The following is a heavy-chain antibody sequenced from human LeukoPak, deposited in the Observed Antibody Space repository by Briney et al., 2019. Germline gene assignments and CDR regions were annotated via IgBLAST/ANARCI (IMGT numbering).Heavy chain of an antibody. CDR3: ARARHGILTGYYLDY. V-gene: IGHV3-33*01. J-gene: IGHJ4*02. Sequence: GGSLRLSCAASGFTFGSYGMHWVRQAPGKGLEWVTVIWYDGSNKYYADSVKGRFTISRDNSKDTLYLQMNSLRAEDTAVYYCARARHGILTGYYLDYWGQGTQVTVSS. CDR2: IWYDGSNK. CDR1: GFTFGSYG. D-gene: IGHD3-9*01.